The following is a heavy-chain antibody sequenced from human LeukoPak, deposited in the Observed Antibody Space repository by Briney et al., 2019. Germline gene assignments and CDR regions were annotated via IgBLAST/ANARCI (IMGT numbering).Heavy chain of an antibody. V-gene: IGHV3-74*01. CDR1: GNYW. Sequence: GGSLRLSCAASGNYWMHWVRQAPGKGLVWVSHNNSDGSWTSYADSVKGRFTISKDNAKNTVYLQMNSLRAEDTAVYYCVSFYETYWGRGTLVIVSS. CDR3: VSFYETY. J-gene: IGHJ4*02. D-gene: IGHD2/OR15-2a*01. CDR2: NNSDGSWT.